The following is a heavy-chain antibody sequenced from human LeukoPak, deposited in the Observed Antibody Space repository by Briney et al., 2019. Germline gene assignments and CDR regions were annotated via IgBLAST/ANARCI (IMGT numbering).Heavy chain of an antibody. Sequence: PGGSLRLSCAASGFIFSNFAMHWVRQAPGKGLEWVSLISYDESHTYYADSMKGRFTISRDNSRNVLNLQMTSLSGDDSAVYYCAREEQGVVRDYYYYMDVWGRGTTVTVSS. CDR1: GFIFSNFA. D-gene: IGHD1-26*01. CDR2: ISYDESHT. CDR3: AREEQGVVRDYYYYMDV. V-gene: IGHV3-30*01. J-gene: IGHJ6*03.